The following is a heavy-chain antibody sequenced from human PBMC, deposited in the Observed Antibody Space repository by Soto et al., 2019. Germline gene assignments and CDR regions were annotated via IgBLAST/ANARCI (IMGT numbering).Heavy chain of an antibody. J-gene: IGHJ6*02. CDR3: ASVLELHYYYGMDV. CDR2: IIPIFGTG. V-gene: IGHV1-69*13. Sequence: SVKVSFEGSRGTFSSYAISSVRQSPGQGLEWMGGIIPIFGTGNYAQKFQGRVTITADESTSTAYMELSSLRSEDTAVYYCASVLELHYYYGMDVWGQGPTVTVSS. CDR1: RGTFSSYA. D-gene: IGHD1-7*01.